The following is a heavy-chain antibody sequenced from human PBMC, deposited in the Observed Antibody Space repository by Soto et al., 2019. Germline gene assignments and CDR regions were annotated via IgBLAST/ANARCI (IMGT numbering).Heavy chain of an antibody. D-gene: IGHD1-1*01. CDR3: VRGPYNYNSRYFDY. CDR1: GGSFSGYY. Sequence: SETLSLTCAVSGGSFSGYYWSWIRQSPGKGLEWIGDINHSGGTNYNPSLKSRVTISGDTSRSQFSLRLSSVTAADTAVYYCVRGPYNYNSRYFDYWGQGTLVTVSS. J-gene: IGHJ4*02. CDR2: INHSGGT. V-gene: IGHV4-34*01.